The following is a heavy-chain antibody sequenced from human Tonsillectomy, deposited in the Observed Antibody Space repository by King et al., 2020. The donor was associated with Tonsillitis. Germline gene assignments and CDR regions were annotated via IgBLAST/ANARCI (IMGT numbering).Heavy chain of an antibody. D-gene: IGHD4-17*01. CDR1: GGSIGSGDSS. V-gene: IGHV4-30-2*01. CDR2: IYHSGST. CDR3: ARVSGDLYFDY. Sequence: LQLQESGSGLVKPSQTLSLTCAVSGGSIGSGDSSWTWIRQPPGRGLEWIGYIYHSGSTHYNPSLESRVTISIERSKSQFSLKLSSVTAADTAVYYCARVSGDLYFDYWGQGTLVTVSS. J-gene: IGHJ4*02.